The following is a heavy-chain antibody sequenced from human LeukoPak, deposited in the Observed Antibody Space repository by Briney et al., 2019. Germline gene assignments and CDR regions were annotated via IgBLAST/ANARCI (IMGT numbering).Heavy chain of an antibody. CDR3: AKRSYSSSSVH. Sequence: GGSLRLSCSASGFTFSSYSMNWVRQAPGKGLEWVSYISSSSSTIYYADSVKGRFTISRDNSKNSLYLQMNSLRAEDTAVYYCAKRSYSSSSVHWGQGTLVTVSS. CDR1: GFTFSSYS. CDR2: ISSSSSTI. V-gene: IGHV3-48*01. D-gene: IGHD6-6*01. J-gene: IGHJ4*02.